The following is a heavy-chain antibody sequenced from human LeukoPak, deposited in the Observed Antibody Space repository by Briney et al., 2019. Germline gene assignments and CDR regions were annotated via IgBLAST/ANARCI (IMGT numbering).Heavy chain of an antibody. D-gene: IGHD3-10*01. J-gene: IGHJ6*03. Sequence: PSETLSLTCTVSGGSISSSHYYWGWLRQTPGTGLEWLGTIYYSGTTYYNPSLESRATISEDTSKNQFSLTLRSVTAADTAVYYCARQISDYYYYYIDVWGKGTTVTVSS. CDR2: IYYSGTT. CDR3: ARQISDYYYYYIDV. CDR1: GGSISSSHYY. V-gene: IGHV4-39*01.